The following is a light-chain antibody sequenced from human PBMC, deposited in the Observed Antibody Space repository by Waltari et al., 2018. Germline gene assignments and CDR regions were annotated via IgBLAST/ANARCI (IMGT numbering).Light chain of an antibody. CDR2: LGS. J-gene: IGKJ3*01. CDR3: MQALQTRR. CDR1: QSLLHSNGYNY. V-gene: IGKV2-28*01. Sequence: DIVMTQSPLSLPVTPGEPASISCRASQSLLHSNGYNYLDWYVQKPGQSPQLLIYLGSNRASVVPGRFHGSGSGTDFTLNISRVEAEDVGIYYCMQALQTRRFGPGTKVDIK.